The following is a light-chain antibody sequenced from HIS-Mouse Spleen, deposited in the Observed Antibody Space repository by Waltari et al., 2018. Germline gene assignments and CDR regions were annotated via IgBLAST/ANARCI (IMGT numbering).Light chain of an antibody. Sequence: QSALTQPPSVSGSPGPSVTISCPGTSSDVASSNRASWYQQPPGTAPKLMIYEVSNRPSGVPDRFSGSKSGNTASLTISGLQAEDEADYYCSSYTSSSTYVFGTGTKVTVL. J-gene: IGLJ1*01. V-gene: IGLV2-18*02. CDR1: SSDVASSNR. CDR3: SSYTSSSTYV. CDR2: EVS.